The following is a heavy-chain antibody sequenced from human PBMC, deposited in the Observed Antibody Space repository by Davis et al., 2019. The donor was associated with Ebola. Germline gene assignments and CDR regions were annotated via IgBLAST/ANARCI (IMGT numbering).Heavy chain of an antibody. V-gene: IGHV1-2*04. D-gene: IGHD1-26*01. Sequence: ASVKVSCKASGYTFTSYGISWVRQAPGQGLEWMGWINPNSGGTNYAQKFQGWVTMTRDTSISTAYMELSRLRSDDTAVYYCARDRTLGANPTFDIWGQGTMVTVSS. CDR2: INPNSGGT. CDR1: GYTFTSYG. J-gene: IGHJ3*02. CDR3: ARDRTLGANPTFDI.